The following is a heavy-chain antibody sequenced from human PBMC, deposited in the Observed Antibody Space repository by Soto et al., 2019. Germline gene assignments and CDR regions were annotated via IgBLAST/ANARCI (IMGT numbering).Heavy chain of an antibody. V-gene: IGHV3-15*01. J-gene: IGHJ4*02. Sequence: GSLRLSCTASGFTFNNAWMSWVRQAPGKGPEWVGHIRGKTDGGTTDCAAPVKGRFTISRDDSKDTLYLQMNSLKTEDTAVYYCTTITFSSGWYLDRWGQGTLVTVSS. CDR3: TTITFSSGWYLDR. D-gene: IGHD6-19*01. CDR2: IRGKTDGGTT. CDR1: GFTFNNAW.